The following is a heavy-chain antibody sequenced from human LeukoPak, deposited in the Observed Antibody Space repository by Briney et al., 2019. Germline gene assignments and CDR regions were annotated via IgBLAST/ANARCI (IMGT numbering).Heavy chain of an antibody. CDR3: ARAFTFGSGTYYNDY. Sequence: GGSLRLSCAASVFTFSIYPMHWVRQAPGKGLEYVSAICRDEGSSCYANSVKGRFTSSRDNSKNTLILQMGSLRAEDMAVYYCARAFTFGSGTYYNDYWGQGTLVTVSS. CDR1: VFTFSIYP. V-gene: IGHV3-64*01. J-gene: IGHJ4*02. D-gene: IGHD3-10*01. CDR2: ICRDEGSS.